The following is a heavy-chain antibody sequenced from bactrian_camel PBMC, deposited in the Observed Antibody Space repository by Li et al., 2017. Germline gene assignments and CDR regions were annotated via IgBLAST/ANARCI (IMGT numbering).Heavy chain of an antibody. CDR3: TREDPGAGRAD. CDR1: GFTFSNYA. D-gene: IGHD6*01. V-gene: IGHV3S31*01. CDR2: ISMYGSST. Sequence: EVQLVESGGGLVQPGGSLRLSCAVSGFTFSNYAMTWVRQAPGKGLEWVSSISMYGSSTFYADSVKGRFTISRDDAKNALYLQLNSLKTEDTAMYYCTREDPGAGRADWGQGTQVTVS. J-gene: IGHJ4*01.